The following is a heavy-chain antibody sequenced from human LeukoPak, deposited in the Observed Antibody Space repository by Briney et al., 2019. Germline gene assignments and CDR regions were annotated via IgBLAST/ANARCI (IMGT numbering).Heavy chain of an antibody. CDR1: GGSMSSYY. CDR2: IYTSGST. CDR3: AREVRWDFWSGYQYYFDY. J-gene: IGHJ4*02. D-gene: IGHD3-3*01. V-gene: IGHV4-4*07. Sequence: SETLSLTCTVSGGSMSSYYWSWIRQPAGKGLERIGRIYTSGSTNYNPSLKSRVTLSVDTSKNQFSLKLSSVTAADTAVYYCAREVRWDFWSGYQYYFDYWGQGSLVTVCS.